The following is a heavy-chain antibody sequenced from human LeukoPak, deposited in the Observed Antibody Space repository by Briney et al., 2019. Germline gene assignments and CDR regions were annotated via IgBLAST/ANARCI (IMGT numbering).Heavy chain of an antibody. J-gene: IGHJ4*02. CDR1: GGSISSSSYY. CDR3: ARDRATDFDY. D-gene: IGHD1-26*01. Sequence: SETLSLTCTVSGGSISSSSYYWGWIRQPPGKGLEWIGSIYYSGSTYYNPSLKSRVTISVDTSKNQFSLKLSSVTAADTAVYYCARDRATDFDYWGQGTLVTVSS. V-gene: IGHV4-39*07. CDR2: IYYSGST.